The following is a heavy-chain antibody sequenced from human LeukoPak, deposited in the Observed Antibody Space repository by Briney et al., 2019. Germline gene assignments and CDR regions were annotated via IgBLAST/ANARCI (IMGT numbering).Heavy chain of an antibody. Sequence: SVKVSCKASGGTFSSYAISWVRQAPGQGLEWMGGIIPIFGTANYAQKFQGRVTITADESTSTAYMELSSLRSEDTAVYYCARDLSGVVIIHYGMDVWGQGTTVTVSS. CDR2: IIPIFGTA. J-gene: IGHJ6*02. CDR1: GGTFSSYA. D-gene: IGHD3-3*01. V-gene: IGHV1-69*01. CDR3: ARDLSGVVIIHYGMDV.